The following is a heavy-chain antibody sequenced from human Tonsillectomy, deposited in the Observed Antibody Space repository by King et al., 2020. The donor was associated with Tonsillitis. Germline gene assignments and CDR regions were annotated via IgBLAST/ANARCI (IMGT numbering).Heavy chain of an antibody. D-gene: IGHD2-2*02. CDR2: ISHAGTKN. CDR3: ARGGVREMGVVPGAIYSKRGDS. Sequence: VQLVESGGGVAQPGRSLRLSCVASGFTFSDYTMHWVRQAPGKGLEWVAVISHAGTKNYYTDSVKGRFTISRDNSKNTLYLQMDSLRAEDTAVYYCARGGVREMGVVPGAIYSKRGDSWGQGTLVTVAS. V-gene: IGHV3-30*10. CDR1: GFTFSDYT. J-gene: IGHJ5*01.